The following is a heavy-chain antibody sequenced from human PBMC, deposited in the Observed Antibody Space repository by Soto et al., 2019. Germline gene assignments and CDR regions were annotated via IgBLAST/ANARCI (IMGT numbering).Heavy chain of an antibody. J-gene: IGHJ4*02. CDR1: GDSSISGPYY. Sequence: QVQLQESGPGLVKPSQTLALTCTVSGDSSISGPYYWSWIRQLPWKGLEYIGYIYYTGSAYHNPSLKSRLHISIDTTKDQFSLMLTSVTAADTGVYFCARGLSPAFRGLFYFDSWGQGTLVTFS. D-gene: IGHD3-16*01. CDR2: IYYTGSA. V-gene: IGHV4-30-4*01. CDR3: ARGLSPAFRGLFYFDS.